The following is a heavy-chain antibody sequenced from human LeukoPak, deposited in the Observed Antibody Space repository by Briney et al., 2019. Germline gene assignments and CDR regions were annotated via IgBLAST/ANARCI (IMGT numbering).Heavy chain of an antibody. CDR3: ARDGTSTDDY. D-gene: IGHD2-2*01. CDR2: ISGNNDNP. J-gene: IGHJ4*02. V-gene: IGHV1-18*01. CDR1: GYPFSNFG. Sequence: GASVKVSCKTSGYPFSNFGISWVRQAPGQGLEWMGWISGNNDNPNYGQKFQGRLTVTTDSSTSTAHMELRNLRSDDTAVYYCARDGTSTDDYWGQGTLVTVSS.